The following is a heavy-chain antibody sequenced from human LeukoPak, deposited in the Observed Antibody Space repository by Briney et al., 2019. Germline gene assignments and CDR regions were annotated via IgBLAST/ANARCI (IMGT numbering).Heavy chain of an antibody. D-gene: IGHD3-3*01. CDR1: GGSISSSSYY. Sequence: SETLSLTCTVSGGSISSSSYYWGWIRQPPGKGLEWIGSIYYSGSTYYNPSLKSRVTISVDTSKNQFSLKLSSVTAADTAVYYCATLRFLEWLLEKWGQGTLVIVSS. V-gene: IGHV4-39*01. J-gene: IGHJ4*02. CDR3: ATLRFLEWLLEK. CDR2: IYYSGST.